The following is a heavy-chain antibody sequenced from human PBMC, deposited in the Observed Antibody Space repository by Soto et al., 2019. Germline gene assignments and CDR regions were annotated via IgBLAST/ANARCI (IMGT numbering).Heavy chain of an antibody. CDR2: TNGGDANT. V-gene: IGHV1-3*01. CDR1: GYTFTSNA. Sequence: ASVKVSCKASGYTFTSNAIHRMRQAPGQRLEWMGWTNGGDANTQYSQNFQGRVTLSRDTSATTAYMELSSLRSEDTAVYYCARGFDGSADYWGQGTLVTVSS. CDR3: ARGFDGSADY. J-gene: IGHJ4*02. D-gene: IGHD3-10*01.